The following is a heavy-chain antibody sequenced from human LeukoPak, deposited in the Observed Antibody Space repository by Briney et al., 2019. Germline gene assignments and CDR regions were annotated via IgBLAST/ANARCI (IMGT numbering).Heavy chain of an antibody. D-gene: IGHD6-6*01. Sequence: SETLSLTCTVSGGSISSYYWSWIRQPPGKGLEWIGYIYYSGSTNYNPSLKSRVTVSVDTSKNQFPLKLSSVTAADTAVYYCARDRYSSSSGGWFDPWGQGTLVTVSS. CDR2: IYYSGST. V-gene: IGHV4-59*01. CDR3: ARDRYSSSSGGWFDP. J-gene: IGHJ5*02. CDR1: GGSISSYY.